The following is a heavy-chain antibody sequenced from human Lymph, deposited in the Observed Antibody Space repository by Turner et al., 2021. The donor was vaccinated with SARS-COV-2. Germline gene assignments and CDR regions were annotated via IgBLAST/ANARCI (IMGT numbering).Heavy chain of an antibody. CDR1: GFTFSSYA. J-gene: IGHJ4*02. D-gene: IGHD1-1*01. CDR3: AKDPNWYVLSAVDY. Sequence: EVQLLESGGDLVQPGGYLRLSCAASGFTFSSYAMSWVRQAPGKGLEWVSAISSTGVSTYYADSVKGRFTISRDNSKNTLYLQMNSLRAEDTAVYYCAKDPNWYVLSAVDYWGQGTLVTVSS. CDR2: ISSTGVST. V-gene: IGHV3-23*01.